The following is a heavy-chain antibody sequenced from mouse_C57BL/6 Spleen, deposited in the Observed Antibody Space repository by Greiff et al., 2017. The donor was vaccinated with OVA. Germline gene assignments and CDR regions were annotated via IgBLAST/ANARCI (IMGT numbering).Heavy chain of an antibody. V-gene: IGHV14-4*01. Sequence: VQLQQSGAELVRPGASVKLSCTASGFNIKDDYMHWVKQRPEQGLEWIGWIDPENGDTEYASKFQGKATITADTSSNTAYLQLSSLTSEDTAVYYCTNPTGEDFDYWGQGTTLTVSS. CDR2: IDPENGDT. CDR1: GFNIKDDY. CDR3: TNPTGEDFDY. J-gene: IGHJ2*01. D-gene: IGHD2-10*01.